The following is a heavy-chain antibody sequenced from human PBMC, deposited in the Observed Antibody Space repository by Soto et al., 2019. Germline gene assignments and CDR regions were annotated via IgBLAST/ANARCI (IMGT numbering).Heavy chain of an antibody. V-gene: IGHV6-1*01. Sequence: SQTLSLTCAISGDSVSSNSAAWNWIRQSPSRGLEWLGRTYYRSKWYNDYAVSVKSRITINPDTSKNQFSLQLNSVTPEDTAVYYCARDSSCTNGVCYTSPVYYYYGMDVWGQGTTVTVSS. J-gene: IGHJ6*02. D-gene: IGHD2-8*01. CDR2: TYYRSKWYN. CDR1: GDSVSSNSAA. CDR3: ARDSSCTNGVCYTSPVYYYYGMDV.